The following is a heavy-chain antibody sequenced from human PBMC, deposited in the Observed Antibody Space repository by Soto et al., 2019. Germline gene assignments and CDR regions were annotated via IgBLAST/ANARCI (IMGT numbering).Heavy chain of an antibody. D-gene: IGHD2-2*01. CDR3: ARGSFVVVTVLFEY. Sequence: GGSLRLSCAASGFTFSSYWMSWVRQAPGKGLEWVANIKQDGSEKYYVDSVKGRFTISRDNAKNSLYLQMNSLRAEDTAVYYCARGSFVVVTVLFEYRGQGTLVTVSS. CDR2: IKQDGSEK. J-gene: IGHJ4*02. V-gene: IGHV3-7*03. CDR1: GFTFSSYW.